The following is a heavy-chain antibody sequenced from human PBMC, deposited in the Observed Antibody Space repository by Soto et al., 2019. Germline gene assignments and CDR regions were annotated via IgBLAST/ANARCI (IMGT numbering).Heavy chain of an antibody. V-gene: IGHV4-59*08. CDR3: ARLGYYDFWSGYSNDY. Sequence: SETLSLTCTVSGGSISSYYWSWIRQPPGKGLEWIGYTYYSGSTNYNPSLKSRVTISVDTSKNQFSLKLSSVTAADTAVYYCARLGYYDFWSGYSNDYWGQGTLVTVSS. J-gene: IGHJ4*02. CDR1: GGSISSYY. D-gene: IGHD3-3*01. CDR2: TYYSGST.